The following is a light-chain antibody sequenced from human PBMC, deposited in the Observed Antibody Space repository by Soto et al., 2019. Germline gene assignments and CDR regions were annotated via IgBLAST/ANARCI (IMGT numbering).Light chain of an antibody. J-gene: IGKJ5*01. CDR1: QDISNY. CDR2: DAA. V-gene: IGKV1-33*01. Sequence: DIQMTQSPSSLSASVGDRITITCQAGQDISNYLNWYQQKPGKAPKLLIYDAANLQTGVPSRFSGSASGTEFTFTISRLQPEDIATYYCQYNDDLPRFGQGTRLEIK. CDR3: QYNDDLPR.